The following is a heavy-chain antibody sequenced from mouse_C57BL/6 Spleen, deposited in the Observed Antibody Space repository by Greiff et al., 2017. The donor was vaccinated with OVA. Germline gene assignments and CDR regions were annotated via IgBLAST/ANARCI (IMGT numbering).Heavy chain of an antibody. V-gene: IGHV1-61*01. Sequence: VQLQQPGAELVRPGSSVKLSCKASGYTFTSYWMDWVKQRPGQGLEWIGNIYPSDSETHYNQKFKDKATLTVDKSSSTAYMQLSSLTSEDSAVYYCARHSNYGFAYWGQGTLVTVSA. CDR1: GYTFTSYW. CDR2: IYPSDSET. CDR3: ARHSNYGFAY. J-gene: IGHJ3*01. D-gene: IGHD2-5*01.